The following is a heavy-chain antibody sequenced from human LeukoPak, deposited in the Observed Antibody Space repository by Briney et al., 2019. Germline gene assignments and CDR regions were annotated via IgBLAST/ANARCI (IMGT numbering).Heavy chain of an antibody. V-gene: IGHV4-39*01. CDR2: ICETGST. CDR3: ARRYSSSPFNYFDP. J-gene: IGHJ5*02. CDR1: GGSISSSSHY. Sequence: PSETLSLTCTVSGGSISSSSHYWGWIRQPPGKGLEFIGNICETGSTYYNPSLKSRVTIFVDTSKNQFSLRLSSVTAADTALYYCARRYSSSPFNYFDPWGQGTLVTVSS. D-gene: IGHD6-6*01.